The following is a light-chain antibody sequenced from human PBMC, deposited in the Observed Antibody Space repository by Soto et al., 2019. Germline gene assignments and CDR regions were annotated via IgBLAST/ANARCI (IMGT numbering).Light chain of an antibody. Sequence: DIRMTQSPSSFSASTGDRLTITCRASQVITNDLGWYQQKPGKAPKRLIYAASTLQSGVPSRFSGSGSGTEFTLTISCLQPEDVATYYCLQLNTYPCTFGRGTKVDI. CDR1: QVITND. J-gene: IGKJ4*02. V-gene: IGKV1-17*01. CDR2: AAS. CDR3: LQLNTYPCT.